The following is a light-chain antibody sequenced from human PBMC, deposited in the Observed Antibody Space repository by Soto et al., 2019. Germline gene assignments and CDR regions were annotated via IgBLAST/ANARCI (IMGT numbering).Light chain of an antibody. CDR2: KAS. CDR1: RSISSW. Sequence: DIQMTQSPSSLSASVGDRVNMTCRASRSISSWLAWYQQKPGKAPKLLIYKASTLKSGVPSRFSGSGSGTEFTLTISSLQPEDFATYYCQQYDSFSVTFGQGTKVDI. V-gene: IGKV1-5*03. CDR3: QQYDSFSVT. J-gene: IGKJ1*01.